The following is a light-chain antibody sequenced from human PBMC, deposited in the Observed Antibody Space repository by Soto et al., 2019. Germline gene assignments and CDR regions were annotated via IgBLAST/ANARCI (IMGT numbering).Light chain of an antibody. CDR2: GAS. CDR1: QSLTNVF. J-gene: IGKJ1*01. CDR3: QQYGRSTTT. Sequence: DIVLTQSPGTLSLSPGEGATLSCRASQSLTNVFLAWYQQKRGQAPRFLIYGASSRATGIPDRFSGSGAGTEFTLTISRLEPEDFAVYYCQQYGRSTTTFGQGTKVDIK. V-gene: IGKV3-20*01.